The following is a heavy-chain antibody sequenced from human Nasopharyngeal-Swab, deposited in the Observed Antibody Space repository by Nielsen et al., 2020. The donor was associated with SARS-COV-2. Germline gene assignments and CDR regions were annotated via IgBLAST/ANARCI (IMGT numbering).Heavy chain of an antibody. CDR3: AREDIVRPLLDY. CDR2: INPSGDTA. J-gene: IGHJ4*02. Sequence: WGRQAPGQGLEWMGIINPSGDTASYAQKFQGRVTMTRDTSTSTVYMELSSLRSGDTAVYYCAREDIVRPLLDYWGQGTLVTVSS. V-gene: IGHV1-46*01. D-gene: IGHD1-26*01.